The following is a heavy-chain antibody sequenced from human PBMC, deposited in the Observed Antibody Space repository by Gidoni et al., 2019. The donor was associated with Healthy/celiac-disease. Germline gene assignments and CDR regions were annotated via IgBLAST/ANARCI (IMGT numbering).Heavy chain of an antibody. J-gene: IGHJ6*02. Sequence: EVQLLESGGGLVQPGGSLRRSCAASGVTFSSYAMSWVRQAPGKGLGWGSAISGSCGSTCYADTVKGRFTISRDNTKNTLYLQMNSLRAEDTAVYYCAKGVLGDYGDPPSGYYYYGMDVWGQGTTVTVSS. D-gene: IGHD4-17*01. CDR3: AKGVLGDYGDPPSGYYYYGMDV. CDR1: GVTFSSYA. V-gene: IGHV3-23*01. CDR2: ISGSCGST.